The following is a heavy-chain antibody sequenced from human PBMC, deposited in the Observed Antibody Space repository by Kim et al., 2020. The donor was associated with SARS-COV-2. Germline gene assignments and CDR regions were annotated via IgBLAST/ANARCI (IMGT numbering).Heavy chain of an antibody. V-gene: IGHV3-21*01. CDR2: ISSSSSYI. CDR1: GFTFSSYS. CDR3: ARDPGGVRYYYYGMDV. J-gene: IGHJ6*02. Sequence: GGSLRLSCAASGFTFSSYSMNWVRQAPGKGLEWVSSISSSSSYIYYADSVKGRFTISRDNAKNSLYLQMNSLRAEDTAVYYCARDPGGVRYYYYGMDVWGQGTTVTVSS. D-gene: IGHD1-26*01.